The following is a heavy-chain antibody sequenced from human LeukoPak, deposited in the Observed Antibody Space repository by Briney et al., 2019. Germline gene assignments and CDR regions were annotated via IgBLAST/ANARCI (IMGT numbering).Heavy chain of an antibody. V-gene: IGHV3-11*01. CDR2: ISSSGSTI. Sequence: GGSLRLSCAASGFTFSDYYMSWIRQAPGKGLEWVSYISSSGSTIYYADSVKGRFTISRDNVKNSLYLQMNSLRAEDTAVYYCARVRYFDWLSRAFDYWGQGTLVTVSS. D-gene: IGHD3-9*01. CDR3: ARVRYFDWLSRAFDY. CDR1: GFTFSDYY. J-gene: IGHJ4*02.